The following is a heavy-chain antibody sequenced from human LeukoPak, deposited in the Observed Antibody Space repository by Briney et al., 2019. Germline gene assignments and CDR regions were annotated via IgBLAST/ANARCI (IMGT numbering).Heavy chain of an antibody. V-gene: IGHV3-48*04. CDR3: ARESGFWSGYLKYNWFDP. CDR1: GFTFSSYS. CDR2: ISSSSSTI. D-gene: IGHD3-3*01. J-gene: IGHJ5*02. Sequence: PGGSLRLSCAASGFTFSSYSMNWVRQAPGKGLEWVSYISSSSSTIYYADSVKGRFTISRDNAKNSLYLQMNSLRAEDTAVYYCARESGFWSGYLKYNWFDPWGQGTLVTVSS.